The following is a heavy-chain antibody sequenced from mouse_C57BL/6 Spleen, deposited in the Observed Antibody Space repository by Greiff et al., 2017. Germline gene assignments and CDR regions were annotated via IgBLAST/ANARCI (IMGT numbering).Heavy chain of an antibody. CDR1: GYTFTSYW. CDR3: ARSSYDGYYAWFAY. CDR2: INPSNGGT. J-gene: IGHJ3*01. V-gene: IGHV1-53*01. Sequence: QVQLQQSGTELVKPGASVKLSCKASGYTFTSYWMHWVKQRPGQGLEWIGNINPSNGGTNYNEKFKNKATLTVDKSSSTAYMQPSSLTSEDSAVYYCARSSYDGYYAWFAYWGQGTLVTVSA. D-gene: IGHD2-3*01.